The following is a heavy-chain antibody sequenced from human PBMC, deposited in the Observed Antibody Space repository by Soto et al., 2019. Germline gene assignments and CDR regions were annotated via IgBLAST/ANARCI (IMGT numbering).Heavy chain of an antibody. D-gene: IGHD3-10*01. Sequence: ETLSLTCAVNGGSFSGYYWSWIRQPPGKGLEWIGEINHSGSTNYNPSLKSRVTISVDTSKNQFSLKLSSVTAADTAVYYCARGEAQGVRGVNYFDYWGQGTLVTVSS. CDR2: INHSGST. V-gene: IGHV4-34*01. CDR1: GGSFSGYY. J-gene: IGHJ4*02. CDR3: ARGEAQGVRGVNYFDY.